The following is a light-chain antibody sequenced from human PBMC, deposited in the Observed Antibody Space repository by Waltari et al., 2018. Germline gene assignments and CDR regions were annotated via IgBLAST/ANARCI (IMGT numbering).Light chain of an antibody. V-gene: IGKV4-1*01. CDR1: QTVLYSSNNKNY. Sequence: DIVMTQSPDSLAVSLGERATINCKSSQTVLYSSNNKNYLAWYQKKSGQPPKLLISWASARESGVPDRFRGSGSGTDFTLTNSSLQAEDVAVYFCQQYYSNSLTFGGGTRVEIK. CDR3: QQYYSNSLT. J-gene: IGKJ4*01. CDR2: WAS.